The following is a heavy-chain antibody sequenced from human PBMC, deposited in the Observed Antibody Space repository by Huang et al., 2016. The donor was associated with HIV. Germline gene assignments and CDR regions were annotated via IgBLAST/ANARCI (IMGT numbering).Heavy chain of an antibody. CDR1: GFTVSSNY. Sequence: EVQLVESGGGLIQPGGSLRLSCAASGFTVSSNYMRWVRQAPGKGLEGVSVIYSGGSTYYADAVKGRFTISRDNSKNTLYLQMNSLRAEDTAVYYCAKVAYYYVGSGYPAPEYFQHWGQGTLVTVSS. V-gene: IGHV3-53*01. CDR3: AKVAYYYVGSGYPAPEYFQH. CDR2: IYSGGST. D-gene: IGHD3-22*01. J-gene: IGHJ1*01.